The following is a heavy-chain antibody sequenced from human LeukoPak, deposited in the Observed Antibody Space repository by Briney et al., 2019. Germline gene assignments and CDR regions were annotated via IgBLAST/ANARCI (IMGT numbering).Heavy chain of an antibody. CDR3: VKGSEAYCDSKSDY. Sequence: TGGSLRFSCSASGFTFSSYAMHWVRQAPGNGLEYVSAISSNGGTIYYADSAKGRFTISRDNSKNTLYLQMSSLRVEDTAVYYCVKGSEAYCDSKSDYWGQGTLVTVSS. CDR1: GFTFSSYA. CDR2: ISSNGGTI. V-gene: IGHV3-64D*09. J-gene: IGHJ4*02. D-gene: IGHD3-22*01.